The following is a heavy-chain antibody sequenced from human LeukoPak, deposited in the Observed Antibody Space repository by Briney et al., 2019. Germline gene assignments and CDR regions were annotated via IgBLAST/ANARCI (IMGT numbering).Heavy chain of an antibody. J-gene: IGHJ6*03. V-gene: IGHV1-69*05. D-gene: IGHD6-25*01. CDR3: ARVASEDHYYYDYMDV. CDR1: GGTFSSYA. Sequence: GSSVKVSCKASGGTFSSYAISWVRQAPGQGLEWTGGIIPIFGTANYAQKFQGRVTITTDESTSTAYMELSSLRSEDTAVYYCARVASEDHYYYDYMDVWGKGTTVTVSS. CDR2: IIPIFGTA.